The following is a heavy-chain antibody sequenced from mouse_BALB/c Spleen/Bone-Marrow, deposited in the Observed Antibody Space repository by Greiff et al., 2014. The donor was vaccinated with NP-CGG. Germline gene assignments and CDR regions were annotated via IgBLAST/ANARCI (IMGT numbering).Heavy chain of an antibody. CDR2: IDPSDSYT. V-gene: IGHV1S127*01. Sequence: QVQLQQSGAELVKPGASVKMSCKASGYTFTSYWMHWVKQRPGQGLEWIGVIDPSDSYTSYNQKFKGKATLTVDTSSSTAYMQLSSLTSEDSAVYYCTRRGYYAMDYWGQGTSVTGS. CDR3: TRRGYYAMDY. J-gene: IGHJ4*01. CDR1: GYTFTSYW.